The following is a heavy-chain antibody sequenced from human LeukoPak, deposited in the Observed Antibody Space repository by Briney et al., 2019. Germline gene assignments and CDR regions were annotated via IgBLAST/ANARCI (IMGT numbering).Heavy chain of an antibody. Sequence: GGSLRLSCAASGFTVSSNYMTWVRQAPGKGLECVSVIYTDGSTYYADSVKGRFTISRDSSKNTLYLQMNSLRAEDTAAYYCARDPYYAGSSDPWGQGTLVTVSS. CDR2: IYTDGST. CDR3: ARDPYYAGSSDP. J-gene: IGHJ5*02. D-gene: IGHD3-3*01. V-gene: IGHV3-53*01. CDR1: GFTVSSNY.